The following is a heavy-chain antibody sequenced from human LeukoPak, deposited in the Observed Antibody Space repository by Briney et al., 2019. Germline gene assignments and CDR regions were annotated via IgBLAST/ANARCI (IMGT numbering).Heavy chain of an antibody. D-gene: IGHD3-9*01. CDR1: GFTFRSYW. J-gene: IGHJ4*02. Sequence: GGSLRLSCAACGFTFRSYWLRWVRQAPAKGREGVANKKQDGSEKYYVDSVKARFTITRHNAKNSLYLQMNSLRAEDTAVYYCARSYYDILTGYYDYWGQGTLVTVSS. CDR2: KKQDGSEK. V-gene: IGHV3-7*01. CDR3: ARSYYDILTGYYDY.